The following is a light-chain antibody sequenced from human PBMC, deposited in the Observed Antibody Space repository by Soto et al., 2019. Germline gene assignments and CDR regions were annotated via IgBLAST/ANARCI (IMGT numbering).Light chain of an antibody. CDR1: QNIITY. CDR2: AAS. Sequence: DVQLTQSPSSLSVFVGDSVTVTCRASQNIITYLHWYHQKPGEAPTLLINAASTLQSGVPSRFSGSGSGTDFTLTINSLQPEVVGTYYCQLSYSNPTFGQGTTVEIK. CDR3: QLSYSNPT. J-gene: IGKJ1*01. V-gene: IGKV1-39*01.